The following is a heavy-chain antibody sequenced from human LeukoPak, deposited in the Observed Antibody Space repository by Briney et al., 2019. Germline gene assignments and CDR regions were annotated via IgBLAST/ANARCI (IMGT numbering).Heavy chain of an antibody. J-gene: IGHJ3*02. CDR1: GYTFTYRY. Sequence: SVKVSCKASGYTFTYRYLHWVRQAPGQALEWMGWITPFNGNTNYVQKFQDRVTITRDRSMSTAYMELSSLRSEDTAMYYCAADTIFKGDIDIWGQGTMVTVSS. V-gene: IGHV1-45*02. CDR2: ITPFNGNT. CDR3: AADTIFKGDIDI. D-gene: IGHD3-3*01.